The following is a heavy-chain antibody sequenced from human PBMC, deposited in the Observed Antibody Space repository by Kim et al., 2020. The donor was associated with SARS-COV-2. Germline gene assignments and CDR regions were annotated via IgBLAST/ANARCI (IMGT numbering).Heavy chain of an antibody. CDR1: GDSVSSNSAA. D-gene: IGHD2-2*01. V-gene: IGHV6-1*01. CDR3: ARIGWDVVEEGDAFDI. J-gene: IGHJ3*02. Sequence: SQTLSLTCAISGDSVSSNSAAWNWIRQSPSRGLEWLGRTYYRSKWYNDYAVSVKSRITINPDTSKNQFSLQLNSVTPEDTAVYYCARIGWDVVEEGDAFDIWGQGTMVTVSS. CDR2: TYYRSKWYN.